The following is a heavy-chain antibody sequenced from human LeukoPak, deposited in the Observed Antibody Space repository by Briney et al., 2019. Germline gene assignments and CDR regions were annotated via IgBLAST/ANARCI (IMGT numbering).Heavy chain of an antibody. D-gene: IGHD6-19*01. CDR2: IKSDGSTT. CDR1: GFTFSSYW. J-gene: IGHJ4*02. CDR3: ARGAKYGSGSFLKDY. V-gene: IGHV3-74*01. Sequence: GGSLRLSCAASGFTFSSYWMHWVRQAPGKWLVWVSRIKSDGSTTIYADSVKGRFTISRDNAKNTVYLQMNSLRAEDTAVYYCARGAKYGSGSFLKDYWGQGTLVTVSS.